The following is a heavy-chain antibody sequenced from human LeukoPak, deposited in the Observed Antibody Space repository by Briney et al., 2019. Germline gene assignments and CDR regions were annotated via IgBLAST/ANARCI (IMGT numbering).Heavy chain of an antibody. D-gene: IGHD3-3*01. CDR3: ARGGATTFGLWGNAFDI. Sequence: GGSLRLSCVASGFTFNDYWMTWVRQAPGKGLEWVANIKQDGSEKYYVDSVKGRFTISRDNAKNSLYLQMNSLRAEDTAVYYCARGGATTFGLWGNAFDIWGQGTMVTVSS. CDR1: GFTFNDYW. V-gene: IGHV3-7*01. J-gene: IGHJ3*02. CDR2: IKQDGSEK.